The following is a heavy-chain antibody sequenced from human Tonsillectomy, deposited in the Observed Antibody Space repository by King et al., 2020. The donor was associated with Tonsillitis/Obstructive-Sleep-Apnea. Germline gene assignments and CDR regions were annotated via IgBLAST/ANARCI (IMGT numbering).Heavy chain of an antibody. J-gene: IGHJ4*02. V-gene: IGHV3-21*01. CDR2: ISSSANSI. CDR1: GFTFTSYD. D-gene: IGHD2/OR15-2a*01. CDR3: VRLPDYITTFFLAY. Sequence: VQLVESGGDLVKPGGSLRLSCAASGFTFTSYDMLWVRQAPGKGLEWVSSISSSANSIYYADSVKGRFTISRDNAKSSLYLQMHSLRAEDTAKYYCVRLPDYITTFFLAYWGQGTLVTVSS.